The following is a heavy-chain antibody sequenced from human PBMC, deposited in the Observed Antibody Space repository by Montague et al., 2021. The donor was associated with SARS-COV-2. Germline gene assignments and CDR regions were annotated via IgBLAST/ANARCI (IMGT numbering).Heavy chain of an antibody. V-gene: IGHV4-4*07. D-gene: IGHD2-15*01. CDR2: IYAGGGT. Sequence: LSLTRSVSGQPISGFFWNWIRQPAGRGLEWIGRIYAGGGTDYNPSLESRVTMSVDTSKNQFSLKVNSVTAADTAMYYCARGVVAALPVVDYWGRGTLVTVSS. CDR3: ARGVVAALPVVDY. CDR1: GQPISGFF. J-gene: IGHJ4*02.